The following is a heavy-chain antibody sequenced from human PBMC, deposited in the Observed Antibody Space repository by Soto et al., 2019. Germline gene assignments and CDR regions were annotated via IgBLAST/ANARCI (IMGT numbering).Heavy chain of an antibody. J-gene: IGHJ6*02. CDR1: GFTFSSYA. CDR3: ARGGGYSSSYNYYYYGMDV. V-gene: IGHV3-23*01. Sequence: EVQLLESGGGLVQPGGSLRLSCAASGFTFSSYAMSWVRQAPGKGLEWVSAISGSGSTIYYADSVKGRFTISRDNAKNSLYLQMNSLRAEDTAVYYCARGGGYSSSYNYYYYGMDVWGQGTTVTVSS. D-gene: IGHD6-13*01. CDR2: ISGSGSTI.